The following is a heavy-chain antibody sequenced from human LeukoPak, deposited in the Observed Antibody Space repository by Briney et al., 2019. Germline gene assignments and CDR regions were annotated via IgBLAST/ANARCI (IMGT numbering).Heavy chain of an antibody. V-gene: IGHV4-39*01. CDR1: GGSISSSSYY. CDR3: ARLTYDSSSYRYYSDY. CDR2: IYYSGST. Sequence: SETLSLTCTVSGGSISSSSYYWGWIRQPPGKGLEWIGSIYYSGSTYYNPSLKSRVTISIDTSKNQFSLKLSSVTAADTAVYYCARLTYDSSSYRYYSDYWGQGTLVTVSS. D-gene: IGHD3-22*01. J-gene: IGHJ4*02.